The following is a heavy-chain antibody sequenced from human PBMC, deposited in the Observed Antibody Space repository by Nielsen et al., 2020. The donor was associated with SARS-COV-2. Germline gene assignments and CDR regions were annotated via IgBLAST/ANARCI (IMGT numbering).Heavy chain of an antibody. CDR3: AKDPGYYYYGMDV. J-gene: IGHJ6*02. Sequence: SLKISCAASGFTFDDYAMHWVRQAPGKGLEWVSGISWNSGSIGYADSVKGRFTISRDNAKNSLYLQMNSLRAEDTALHYCAKDPGYYYYGMDVWGQGTTVTVSS. CDR1: GFTFDDYA. CDR2: ISWNSGSI. V-gene: IGHV3-9*01.